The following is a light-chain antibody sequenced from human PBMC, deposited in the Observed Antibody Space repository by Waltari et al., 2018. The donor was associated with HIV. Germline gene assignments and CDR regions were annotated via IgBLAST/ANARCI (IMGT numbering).Light chain of an antibody. CDR3: AAWDDSLNGLV. V-gene: IGLV1-44*01. CDR2: SNN. J-gene: IGLJ1*01. Sequence: QSVLTQPPSASGTPGQRVTISCSGSSSNLGINAVHWYQQYPGTAPNLRIYSNNQRPSGVPDRFSGSKSGTSASLAISGLQSEDEADYYCAAWDDSLNGLVFGTGTKVTVL. CDR1: SSNLGINA.